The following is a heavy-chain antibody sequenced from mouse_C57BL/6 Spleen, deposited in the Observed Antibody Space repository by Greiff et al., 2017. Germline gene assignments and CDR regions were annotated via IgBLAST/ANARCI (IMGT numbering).Heavy chain of an antibody. D-gene: IGHD4-1*01. J-gene: IGHJ2*01. Sequence: VQLQQSGAELVRPGASVTLSCKASGYTFTDYEMHWVKQTPVHGLEWIGAIDPETGGTAYNQKFKGKAILTADKSSSTAYMELRSLTSEDSAVYYCTRYGGLGYFDYWGQGTTLTVSS. CDR2: IDPETGGT. CDR1: GYTFTDYE. V-gene: IGHV1-15*01. CDR3: TRYGGLGYFDY.